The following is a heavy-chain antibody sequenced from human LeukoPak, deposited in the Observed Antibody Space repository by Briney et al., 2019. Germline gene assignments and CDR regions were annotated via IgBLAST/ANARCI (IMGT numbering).Heavy chain of an antibody. D-gene: IGHD6-6*01. V-gene: IGHV3-21*01. J-gene: IGHJ4*02. Sequence: PGGSLRLSCAASRFTFSTYTMNWVRQAPGKGLEWVSSITRSSRYIYYADSVKGRFTISRDNARNSLYLQMNSLRAEDTAVYYCARDRSMATRLWTPTDYWGQGTLVTVSS. CDR3: ARDRSMATRLWTPTDY. CDR1: RFTFSTYT. CDR2: ITRSSRYI.